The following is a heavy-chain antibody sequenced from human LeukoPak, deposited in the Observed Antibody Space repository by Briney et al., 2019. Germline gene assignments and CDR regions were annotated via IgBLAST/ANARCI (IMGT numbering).Heavy chain of an antibody. CDR2: ISWNSGSI. J-gene: IGHJ6*02. CDR3: AKDITTYYYGSGYYGMDV. Sequence: GRSLRLSCAASGFTFDDYAMHWVRHAPGKGLEWVSGISWNSGSIGYADSVKGRFTISRDNAKNSLYLQMNSLRAEDTALYYCAKDITTYYYGSGYYGMDVWGQGTTVTVSS. V-gene: IGHV3-9*01. CDR1: GFTFDDYA. D-gene: IGHD3-10*01.